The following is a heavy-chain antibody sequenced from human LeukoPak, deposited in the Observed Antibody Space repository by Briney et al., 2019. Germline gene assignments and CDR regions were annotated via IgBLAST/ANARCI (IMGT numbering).Heavy chain of an antibody. CDR2: VSDSGGNT. CDR1: GFTFSSHA. Sequence: GGSLRLSCAASGFTFSSHAMSWVRQAPGKGLEWVSSVSDSGGNTYYADSVKGRFTISRDNAKNSLYLQMNSLRAEDTAVYYCARGGSSFLDYWGQGTLVTVSS. D-gene: IGHD6-13*01. J-gene: IGHJ4*02. V-gene: IGHV3-23*01. CDR3: ARGGSSFLDY.